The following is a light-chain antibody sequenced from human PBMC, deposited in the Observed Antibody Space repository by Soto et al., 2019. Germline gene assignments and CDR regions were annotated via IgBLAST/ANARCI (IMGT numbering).Light chain of an antibody. CDR2: RVS. CDR3: MQGTHWPPYT. V-gene: IGKV2-30*02. J-gene: IGKJ2*01. Sequence: DVVMTQSPLSLPVNLGEPAAISCRSTQSLVHSDGDTYLSWFHQRPGQSPRRLIFRVSKRDFGGPPRFIGSGSGTDFTLEITSVEAEDVGVYYCMQGTHWPPYTFGQGTRLEIK. CDR1: QSLVHSDGDTY.